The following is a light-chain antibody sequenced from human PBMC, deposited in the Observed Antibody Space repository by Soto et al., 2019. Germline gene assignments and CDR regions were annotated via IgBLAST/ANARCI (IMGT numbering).Light chain of an antibody. V-gene: IGLV2-14*01. Sequence: QSALTQPASVSGSPGQSITISCTGTGSDVGGYNYVSWYQQHPGKAPKLLIYEVTNRPSGISSRFSGSKSVNTASLTISGLQAEDEAHYYCNSYTSTSAHVLFGGGTKVTVL. J-gene: IGLJ3*02. CDR1: GSDVGGYNY. CDR2: EVT. CDR3: NSYTSTSAHVL.